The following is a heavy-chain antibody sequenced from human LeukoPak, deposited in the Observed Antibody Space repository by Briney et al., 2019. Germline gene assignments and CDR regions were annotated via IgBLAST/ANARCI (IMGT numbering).Heavy chain of an antibody. V-gene: IGHV3-21*06. CDR1: GFTFSSYA. CDR3: TRGTDGLWDF. D-gene: IGHD2-8*01. CDR2: ISTSSSYI. Sequence: GGSLRLSCAASGFTFSSYAMNWVRQAPGKGLEWVSFISTSSSYIYYADSVKGRFTISRDNAKNSLYLQMNSLRAEDTAVYYCTRGTDGLWDFWGQGTLVTVSS. J-gene: IGHJ4*02.